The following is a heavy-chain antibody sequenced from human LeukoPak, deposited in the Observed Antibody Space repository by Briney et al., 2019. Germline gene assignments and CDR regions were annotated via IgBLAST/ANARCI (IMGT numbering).Heavy chain of an antibody. Sequence: GASVKVSCKASGYTFTSYDINWVRQAPGQGLEWMGWINPNSGGTNYAQKFQGRVTMTRDTSISTAYMELSRLRSDDTAVYYCARARIQLWLNPLLYWGQGTLVTVSS. CDR1: GYTFTSYD. V-gene: IGHV1-2*02. D-gene: IGHD5-18*01. CDR2: INPNSGGT. CDR3: ARARIQLWLNPLLY. J-gene: IGHJ4*02.